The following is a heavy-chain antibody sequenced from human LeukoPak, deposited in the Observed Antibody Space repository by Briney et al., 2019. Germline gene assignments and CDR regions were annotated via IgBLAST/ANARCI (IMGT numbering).Heavy chain of an antibody. CDR1: GGSISSGGYY. J-gene: IGHJ3*02. Sequence: SETLSLTCTVSGGSISSGGYYWSWIRQPPGKGLEWIGYIYHSGSTYYNPSLKSRVTISVDTSKSQFTLKLASMTAADTAMFYCAGTSKYIGSGRDDAFDIWGQGTMVIVSS. V-gene: IGHV4-30-2*05. CDR3: AGTSKYIGSGRDDAFDI. CDR2: IYHSGST. D-gene: IGHD3-10*01.